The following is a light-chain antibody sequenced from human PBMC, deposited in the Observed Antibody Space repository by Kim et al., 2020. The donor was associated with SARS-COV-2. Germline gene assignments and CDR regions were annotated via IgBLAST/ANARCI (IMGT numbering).Light chain of an antibody. V-gene: IGLV2-14*03. CDR1: SSDVGGYNY. CDR3: SSYTSSSTLEYV. Sequence: SFTLSCTGTSSDVGGYNYVSWCQQHPGKAPKLMIYDVSNRPSGVSNRFSGSKSGNTASLTISGLQAEDEADYYCSSYTSSSTLEYVFGTGTKVTVL. CDR2: DVS. J-gene: IGLJ1*01.